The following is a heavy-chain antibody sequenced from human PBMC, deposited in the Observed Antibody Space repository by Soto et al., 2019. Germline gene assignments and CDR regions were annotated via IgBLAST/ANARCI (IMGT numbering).Heavy chain of an antibody. CDR2: ISRSDGKT. CDR3: ARCSCLDY. CDR1: GFSFRHYA. D-gene: IGHD4-17*01. Sequence: GGSLRLSCAASGFSFRHYALRWVRQAPGTGLEWVSTISRSDGKTFYADAVKGRFSIYRDTSQSTLYLQMNSLRADDTAIDYCARCSCLDYWGQGTRVTVSS. V-gene: IGHV3-23*01. J-gene: IGHJ4*02.